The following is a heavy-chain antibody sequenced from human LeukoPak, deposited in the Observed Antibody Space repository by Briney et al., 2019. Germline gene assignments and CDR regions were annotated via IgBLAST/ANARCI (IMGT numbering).Heavy chain of an antibody. CDR1: GGSISSSNYY. CDR2: IYYSGST. Sequence: PSETLSLTCTVSGGSISSSNYYWGWIRQPPGKGLEWIGNIYYSGSTYYNPSLKSRVTISVDTSKNQFSLKLSSVTAADTAVYYCARQPTIFGVVPNWFDPWGQGTLVTVSS. CDR3: ARQPTIFGVVPNWFDP. J-gene: IGHJ5*02. D-gene: IGHD3-3*01. V-gene: IGHV4-39*01.